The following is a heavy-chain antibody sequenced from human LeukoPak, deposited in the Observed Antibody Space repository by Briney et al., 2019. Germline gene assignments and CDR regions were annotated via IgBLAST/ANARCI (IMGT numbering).Heavy chain of an antibody. V-gene: IGHV3-9*01. CDR1: GFTFDDYA. CDR2: ISWNGGSI. J-gene: IGHJ4*02. D-gene: IGHD3-10*01. CDR3: AKGWNYYGSGSYFIKGGDYFDY. Sequence: GRSLRLSCAASGFTFDDYAMHWVRQAPGKGLEWVSGISWNGGSIGNADSVKGRFTISRDNAKNSLYLQMNSLRAEDTALYYCAKGWNYYGSGSYFIKGGDYFDYWGQGTLVTVSS.